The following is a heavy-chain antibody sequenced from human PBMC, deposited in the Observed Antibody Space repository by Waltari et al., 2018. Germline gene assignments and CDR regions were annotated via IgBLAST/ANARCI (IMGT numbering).Heavy chain of an antibody. CDR1: GGTFRSYA. CDR3: AREGEFDYYDSHGAFDI. Sequence: QVQLVQSGAEVKKPGSSVKVSCKASGGTFRSYAISWVRPAPGQGLEWMGGIIPIFGTANYAQKFQGRVTITADKSTSTASMELSSLRSEDTAVYYCAREGEFDYYDSHGAFDIWGQGTMVTVSS. V-gene: IGHV1-69*14. J-gene: IGHJ3*02. D-gene: IGHD3-22*01. CDR2: IIPIFGTA.